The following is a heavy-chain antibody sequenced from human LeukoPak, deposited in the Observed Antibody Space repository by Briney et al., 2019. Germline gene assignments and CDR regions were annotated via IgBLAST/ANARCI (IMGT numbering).Heavy chain of an antibody. D-gene: IGHD4-17*01. CDR2: IDSGGSNT. Sequence: GGSLRLSCVVSGFTFSTYWMHWVRHGPGKGLVWVSRIDSGGSNTLYADSVRGRFTISRDNAKNTLYLQMNSLRAEDTAVYYCARDLRSPFDYWGQGTLVTVSS. J-gene: IGHJ4*02. CDR3: ARDLRSPFDY. V-gene: IGHV3-74*01. CDR1: GFTFSTYW.